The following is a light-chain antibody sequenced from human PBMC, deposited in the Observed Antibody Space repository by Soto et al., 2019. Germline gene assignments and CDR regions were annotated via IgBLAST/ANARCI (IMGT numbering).Light chain of an antibody. CDR2: AAS. V-gene: IGKV1-33*01. J-gene: IGKJ5*01. CDR1: QTISGY. CDR3: QQYENLPT. Sequence: DIQMTQSPSSLSASVVDRVTITCRASQTISGYLNWYQQKPGKAPELLIYAASYLGNGVPSRFRGSGSGTDFTFTISRLQPEDIATYYCQQYENLPTFGQGTRLEIK.